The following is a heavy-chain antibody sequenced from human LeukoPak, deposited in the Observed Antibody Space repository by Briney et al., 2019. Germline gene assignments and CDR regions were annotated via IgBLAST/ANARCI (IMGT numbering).Heavy chain of an antibody. D-gene: IGHD6-13*01. CDR3: ARFGSSTWYKGAFET. Sequence: SETLSLTCAVYGVSLSGYYWSWGRQPPGKGLEVVGDIVHSGNTKYNPSLKSRVTISVDTSKNQFSLNLTSVTAADTAVYYCARFGSSTWYKGAFETWGQGTMVTVAS. V-gene: IGHV4-34*12. CDR1: GVSLSGYY. J-gene: IGHJ3*02. CDR2: IVHSGNT.